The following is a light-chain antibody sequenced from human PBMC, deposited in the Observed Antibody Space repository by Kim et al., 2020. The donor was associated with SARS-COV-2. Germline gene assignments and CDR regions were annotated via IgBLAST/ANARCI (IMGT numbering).Light chain of an antibody. V-gene: IGKV3-20*01. J-gene: IGKJ1*01. CDR3: QQYGSSPRT. CDR2: GAS. Sequence: TQGERATLSSRGSQSVSSSYLAWYQQKPCQPPWLLIYGASSSATGIPDRFSGSESGTDFSLTISRLEPEDFAVYYCQQYGSSPRTFGQGTKVDIK. CDR1: QSVSSSY.